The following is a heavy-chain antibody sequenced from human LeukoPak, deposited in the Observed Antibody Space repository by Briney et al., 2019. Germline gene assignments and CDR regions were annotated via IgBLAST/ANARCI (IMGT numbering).Heavy chain of an antibody. V-gene: IGHV1-3*01. Sequence: ASVKVSCKASGYTFTSYAMHWVRQAPGQRLEWMGWINAGNGNTKYSQKFQGRVTITRDTSASTAYMELSSLRSEDTAVYYCASEAGYGDPFDYWGQGTLVTVSS. CDR3: ASEAGYGDPFDY. CDR2: INAGNGNT. CDR1: GYTFTSYA. J-gene: IGHJ4*02. D-gene: IGHD4-17*01.